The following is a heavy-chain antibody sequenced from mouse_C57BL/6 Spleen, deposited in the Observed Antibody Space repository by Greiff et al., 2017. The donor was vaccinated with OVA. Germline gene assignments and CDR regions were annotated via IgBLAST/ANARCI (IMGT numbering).Heavy chain of an antibody. J-gene: IGHJ2*01. D-gene: IGHD2-14*01. Sequence: LQLQQSGAELARPGASVKMSCKASGYTFTSYTMHWVKQRPGQGLEWIGYINPSSGYTKYNQKFKDKATLTADKSSSTAYMQLSSLTSEDSAVYYCAREVRQGPPHFDDWGQGTTLTVSS. V-gene: IGHV1-4*01. CDR2: INPSSGYT. CDR3: AREVRQGPPHFDD. CDR1: GYTFTSYT.